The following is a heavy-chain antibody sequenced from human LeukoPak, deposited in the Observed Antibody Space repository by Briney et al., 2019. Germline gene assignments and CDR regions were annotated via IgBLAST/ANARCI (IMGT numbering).Heavy chain of an antibody. CDR3: ATGNYYDSRGYYTFGH. D-gene: IGHD3-22*01. CDR2: INGDGSTT. Sequence: GGSLRLSCTASGFAFNKYWMHWVRQTPGKGLVWVSRINGDGSTTSYADSVKGGFTISRDNAKNSLYLQMSSLRAEDTAVYYCATGNYYDSRGYYTFGHWGQGTLVTVSS. V-gene: IGHV3-74*01. CDR1: GFAFNKYW. J-gene: IGHJ4*02.